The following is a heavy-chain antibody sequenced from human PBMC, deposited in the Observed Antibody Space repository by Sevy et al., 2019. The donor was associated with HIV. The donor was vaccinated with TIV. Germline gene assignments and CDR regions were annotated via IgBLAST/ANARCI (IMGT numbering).Heavy chain of an antibody. V-gene: IGHV3-48*01. CDR3: ARTGPPGYYYDSSGSDY. CDR1: GFTFSSYS. CDR2: ISSSSSTI. J-gene: IGHJ4*02. D-gene: IGHD3-22*01. Sequence: GGSLRLSCAASGFTFSSYSMNWVRQAPGKGLEWVSYISSSSSTIYYADSVKGRFTISRDTAKNSLYLQMNSLRAEDTAVYYCARTGPPGYYYDSSGSDYWGQGTLVTVSS.